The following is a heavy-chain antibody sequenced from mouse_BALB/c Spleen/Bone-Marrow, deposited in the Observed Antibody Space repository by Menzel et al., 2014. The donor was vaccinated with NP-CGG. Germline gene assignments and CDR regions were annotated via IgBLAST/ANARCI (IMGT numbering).Heavy chain of an antibody. CDR3: TRNYGNQGAMDY. CDR2: ISNLAYSI. J-gene: IGHJ4*01. V-gene: IGHV5-15*02. CDR1: GFTFSDYG. Sequence: EVKLMESGGGLVQPGGSRKLSCAASGFTFSDYGMAWVRRVPGKGPEWVAFISNLAYSIYYADTVTGRFTISRENAKSTLYLEMSSLRSEDTAIYYCTRNYGNQGAMDYWGQGTSVTVSS. D-gene: IGHD2-1*01.